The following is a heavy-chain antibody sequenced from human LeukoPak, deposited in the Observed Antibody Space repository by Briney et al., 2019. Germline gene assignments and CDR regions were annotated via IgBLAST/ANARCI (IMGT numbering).Heavy chain of an antibody. CDR2: INPNSGGT. J-gene: IGHJ4*02. CDR1: GYTFTGYY. V-gene: IGHV1-2*02. Sequence: GASVKVPCKASGYTFTGYYMHWVRQAPGQGLEWMGWINPNSGGTNYAQKFQGRVTMTRDTSISTAYMELSRLRSDDAAVYYCARVGDCSSTGCFLTDYWGQGTLVTVSS. CDR3: ARVGDCSSTGCFLTDY. D-gene: IGHD2-2*01.